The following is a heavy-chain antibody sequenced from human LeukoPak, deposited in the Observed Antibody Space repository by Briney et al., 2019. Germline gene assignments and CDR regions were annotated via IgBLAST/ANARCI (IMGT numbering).Heavy chain of an antibody. J-gene: IGHJ4*02. D-gene: IGHD3-10*01. CDR1: GYTFTGYY. CDR2: INPNSGGT. V-gene: IGHV1-2*02. Sequence: ASSVKVSCKASGYTFTGYYMHWVRQPPGQGLEWMGWINPNSGGTNYSHRLPARVTITMDTSINTAYMELSRLRSDDTAVYYCARDTERPSSGLDGYWGQGTLVTVSA. CDR3: ARDTERPSSGLDGY.